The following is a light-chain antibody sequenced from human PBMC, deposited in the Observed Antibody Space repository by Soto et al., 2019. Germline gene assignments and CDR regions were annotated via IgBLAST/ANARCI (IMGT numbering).Light chain of an antibody. V-gene: IGKV1-39*01. J-gene: IGKJ1*01. CDR3: QQSYSNPRT. CDR1: QSISTY. CDR2: AAS. Sequence: DIQVTQSPSSLSASVGDRVTITCRASQSISTYLHWYQQKPGKAPNLLIYAASTLQSGVPSRFSGSGSGTDFTLTISSLQPEDFATYFCQQSYSNPRTFGQGTKVDIK.